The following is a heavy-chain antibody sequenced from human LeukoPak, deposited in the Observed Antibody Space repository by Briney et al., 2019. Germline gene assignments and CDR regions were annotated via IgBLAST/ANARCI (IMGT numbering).Heavy chain of an antibody. CDR1: GFTFSSYG. CDR3: ASNVDTATRAY. CDR2: ISSSSSTI. D-gene: IGHD5-18*01. Sequence: GGSLRLSCAASGFTFSSYGMNWVRQAPGKGLEWVSYISSSSSTIYYADSVKGRFTISRDNAKNSLYLQMSSLRAEDTAVYYCASNVDTATRAYWGQGTLVTVSS. J-gene: IGHJ4*02. V-gene: IGHV3-48*04.